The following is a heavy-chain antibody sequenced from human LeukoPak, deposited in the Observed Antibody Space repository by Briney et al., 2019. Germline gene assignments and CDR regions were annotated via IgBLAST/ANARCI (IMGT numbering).Heavy chain of an antibody. D-gene: IGHD4-17*01. CDR3: ARLYGDYVNY. J-gene: IGHJ4*02. V-gene: IGHV4-30-4*01. CDR2: MYYSGST. CDR1: GGSISSGDYY. Sequence: SETLSLTCTVSGGSISSGDYYWSWIRQPPGKGLEWIAYMYYSGSTYYNPSLKSRVTMSADTSKNQFSLKLSSVTAADTAVYYCARLYGDYVNYWGQGTLVTVSS.